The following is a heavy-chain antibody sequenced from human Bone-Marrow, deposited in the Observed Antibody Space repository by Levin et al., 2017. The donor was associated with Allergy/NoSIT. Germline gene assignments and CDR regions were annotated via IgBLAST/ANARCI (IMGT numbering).Heavy chain of an antibody. CDR3: ASPYSSDWVFDL. V-gene: IGHV3-7*01. D-gene: IGHD6-19*01. J-gene: IGHJ3*01. CDR2: IKPDGSEK. CDR1: GFSFSDYW. Sequence: ASVKVSCVAPGFSFSDYWLTWVRQAPGKGLEWVANIKPDGSEKYYADSVTGRFNISRDNAQNSLYLQMKYLSAEDTAVYYCASPYSSDWVFDLWGPGTMVTVSS.